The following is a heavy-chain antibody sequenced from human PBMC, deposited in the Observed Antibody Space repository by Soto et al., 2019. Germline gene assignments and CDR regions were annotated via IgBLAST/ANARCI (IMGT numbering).Heavy chain of an antibody. Sequence: EVQLVESGGGLVQPGGSLRLSCAASGFTFSTYSMNWVRQAPGKGLEWVSYISSSSDTIYYADSVKGRFSISRDNAKNSLYQQMNSLRDEDTAVYYCARGGGGSWFDPWGQGTLVTVSS. J-gene: IGHJ5*02. V-gene: IGHV3-48*02. D-gene: IGHD3-16*01. CDR3: ARGGGGSWFDP. CDR2: ISSSSDTI. CDR1: GFTFSTYS.